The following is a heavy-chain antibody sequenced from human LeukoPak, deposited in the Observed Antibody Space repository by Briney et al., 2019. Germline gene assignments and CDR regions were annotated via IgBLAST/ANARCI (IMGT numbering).Heavy chain of an antibody. D-gene: IGHD5-12*01. J-gene: IGHJ4*02. CDR3: ARSVATIVPFDY. CDR1: GFTFNRCW. Sequence: GGSLRLSCVVSGFTFNRCWMNWVRQAPGKGLEWVAVISYDGSNKYYADSVKGRFTISRDNSKNTLYLQMNSLRAEDTAVYYCARSVATIVPFDYWGQGTLVTVSS. CDR2: ISYDGSNK. V-gene: IGHV3-30*03.